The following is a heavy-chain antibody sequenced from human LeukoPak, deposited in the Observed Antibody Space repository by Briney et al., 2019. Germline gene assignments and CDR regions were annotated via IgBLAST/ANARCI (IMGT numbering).Heavy chain of an antibody. D-gene: IGHD4-11*01. V-gene: IGHV1-8*01. CDR2: VSPKSGDA. CDR1: GYTFTYYD. Sequence: ASVKVSCKASGYTFTYYDVNWVRQAPGQGLEWMGSVSPKSGDAVYAQKFQGRVIMTRDTSTSTVYMELSSLRSEDTAVYYCARGLSNYCWFDPWGQGTLVTVSS. J-gene: IGHJ5*02. CDR3: ARGLSNYCWFDP.